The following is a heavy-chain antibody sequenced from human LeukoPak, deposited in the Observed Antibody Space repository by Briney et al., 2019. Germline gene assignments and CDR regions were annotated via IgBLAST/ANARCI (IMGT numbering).Heavy chain of an antibody. V-gene: IGHV4-34*01. Sequence: PSETLSLTCAVYGGSFSGYYWSWIRQPPGKGLEWIGEINHSGSTNYNPSLKSRVTISVDTSKNQFSLKLSSVTAADTAVYYCARGDGYMGNWFDPWGQGALVTVSS. D-gene: IGHD5-24*01. CDR3: ARGDGYMGNWFDP. CDR1: GGSFSGYY. CDR2: INHSGST. J-gene: IGHJ5*02.